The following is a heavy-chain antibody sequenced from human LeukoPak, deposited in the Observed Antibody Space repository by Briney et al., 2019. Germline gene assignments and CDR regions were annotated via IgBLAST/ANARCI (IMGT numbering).Heavy chain of an antibody. J-gene: IGHJ4*02. D-gene: IGHD3-10*01. Sequence: PSETLSLTCTVSGGSISSGSYYWRWIRQPPGKGLEWIEYIYYSGSTNYNPSLKSRVTISVNTSKNQFSLKLNSVTAADTAVYYCARVRPFGELGYWGQGTLVTVSS. CDR2: IYYSGST. V-gene: IGHV4-61*01. CDR1: GGSISSGSYY. CDR3: ARVRPFGELGY.